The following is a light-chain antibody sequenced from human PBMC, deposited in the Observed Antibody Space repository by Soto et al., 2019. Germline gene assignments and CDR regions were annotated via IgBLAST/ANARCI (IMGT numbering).Light chain of an antibody. CDR2: GAS. CDR3: QQYSSWPPLA. CDR1: RTVSAN. Sequence: EVVMTQSPATLSVSPGDTATLACRASRTVSANVAWYQQNPGQAPMLLIFGASTRATGIPARFSGGVSGTEFTLTVSSLQSEDFAGYYCQQYSSWPPLAFGGGTKVEI. J-gene: IGKJ4*01. V-gene: IGKV3-15*01.